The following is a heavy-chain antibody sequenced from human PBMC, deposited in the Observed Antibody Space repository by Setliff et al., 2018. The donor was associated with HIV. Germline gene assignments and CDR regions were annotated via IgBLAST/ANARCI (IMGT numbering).Heavy chain of an antibody. D-gene: IGHD2-2*03. CDR2: FFKTGRT. Sequence: PSETLSLTCTVSGDSISRSSYYWGWVRQPAGKSLEWIAIFFKTGRTDYNPSPKSRVTISIDTSRNQLSLTLSSVTAADTAVYYCARDPSDGYGHFDFCGQGALVTVSS. V-gene: IGHV4-39*07. CDR3: ARDPSDGYGHFDF. J-gene: IGHJ4*02. CDR1: GDSISRSSYY.